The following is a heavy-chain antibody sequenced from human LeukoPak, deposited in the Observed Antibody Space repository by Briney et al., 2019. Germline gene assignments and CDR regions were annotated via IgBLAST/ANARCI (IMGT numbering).Heavy chain of an antibody. D-gene: IGHD2-2*01. CDR1: GFTFDDYA. Sequence: GGSLRLSCAASGFTFDDYAMHWVRQAPGKGLEGGSGISWNSGSIDYADSVKGRFTISRDNAKNSLYLQMNSLRAEDTALYYCAKGRDKYQLLSKNWFDPWGQGTLVTVSS. CDR2: ISWNSGSI. CDR3: AKGRDKYQLLSKNWFDP. V-gene: IGHV3-9*01. J-gene: IGHJ5*02.